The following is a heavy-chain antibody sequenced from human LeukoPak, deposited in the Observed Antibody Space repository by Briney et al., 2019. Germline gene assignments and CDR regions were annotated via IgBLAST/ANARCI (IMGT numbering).Heavy chain of an antibody. D-gene: IGHD3-22*01. V-gene: IGHV1-69*01. J-gene: IGHJ5*02. CDR3: ARGEYYYDSSGYYH. CDR1: GGTFSSYA. Sequence: GASVKVSCKASGGTFSSYAISWVRQAPGQGLEWMGGIIPIFGTANYAQKFQGRVTITADESTSTAYMELSSLRSEDTAAYYCARGEYYYDSSGYYHWGQGTLVTVSS. CDR2: IIPIFGTA.